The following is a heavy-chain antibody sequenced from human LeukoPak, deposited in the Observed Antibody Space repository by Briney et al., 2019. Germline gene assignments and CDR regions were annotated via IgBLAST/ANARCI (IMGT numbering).Heavy chain of an antibody. V-gene: IGHV3-11*01. D-gene: IGHD1-20*01. Sequence: GGSLRLSCAASGFTFSDYYLSWIRQAPGKGLEWVSYISHSGSTIYYADSVKGRFSVSRDNAKNSLYLQMNSLRAEDTAVYYCARDSIARGNNGNDMDVWGNGTTVTVSS. CDR3: ARDSIARGNNGNDMDV. CDR2: ISHSGSTI. CDR1: GFTFSDYY. J-gene: IGHJ6*03.